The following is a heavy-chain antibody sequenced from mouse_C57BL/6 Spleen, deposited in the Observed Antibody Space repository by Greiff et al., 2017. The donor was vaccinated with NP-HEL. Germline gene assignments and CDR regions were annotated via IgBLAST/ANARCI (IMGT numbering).Heavy chain of an antibody. CDR3: ARFYGSNLFDY. Sequence: VQGVESGAELVRPGASVKLSCKASGYTFTDYYINWVKQRPGQGLEWIARIYPGSGNTYYNEKFKGKATLTAEKSSSTAYMQLSSLTSEDSAVYFCARFYGSNLFDYWGQGTTLTVSS. J-gene: IGHJ2*01. V-gene: IGHV1-76*01. CDR1: GYTFTDYY. D-gene: IGHD1-1*01. CDR2: IYPGSGNT.